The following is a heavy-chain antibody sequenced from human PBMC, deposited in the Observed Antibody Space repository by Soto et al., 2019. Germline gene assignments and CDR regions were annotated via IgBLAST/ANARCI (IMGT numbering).Heavy chain of an antibody. J-gene: IGHJ4*02. CDR2: IYWDDDK. D-gene: IGHD3-3*01. CDR3: AHRVLRTVFGLLPTTAIYFDF. CDR1: GFSLTTSGVG. Sequence: QITLNESGPTVVRPTETLTLTCRFSGFSLTTSGVGVGWIRQSPGKAPEWLALIYWDDDKRYSASLKSRLTITKDTSKNQVVLTVSDLDPTDTATYYCAHRVLRTVFGLLPTTAIYFDFWGQGTPVAVSS. V-gene: IGHV2-5*02.